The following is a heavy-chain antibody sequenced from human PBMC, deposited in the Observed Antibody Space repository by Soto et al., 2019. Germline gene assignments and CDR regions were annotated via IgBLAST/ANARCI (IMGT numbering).Heavy chain of an antibody. Sequence: ASVKVSCKASGYTFTGYYMHWVRQAPGQGLEWMGWINPNSGGTNYAQKFQGWVTMTRDTSISTAYMELSRLRSDDTAVYYCARALGIRAGGDGYFDYWGQGTLVTVSS. CDR1: GYTFTGYY. CDR3: ARALGIRAGGDGYFDY. CDR2: INPNSGGT. D-gene: IGHD7-27*01. V-gene: IGHV1-2*04. J-gene: IGHJ4*02.